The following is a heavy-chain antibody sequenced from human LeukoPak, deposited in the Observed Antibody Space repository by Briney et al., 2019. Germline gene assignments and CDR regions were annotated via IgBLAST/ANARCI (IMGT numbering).Heavy chain of an antibody. Sequence: GGSLRLSCAASGFTFSSYAVSWVRQAPGKGLEWVSAISGSGGSTYYADSVKGRFTISRDNSKNTLYLQMNSLRAEDTAVYYCARVEYSSSPPFDYWGQGTLVTVSS. J-gene: IGHJ4*02. CDR1: GFTFSSYA. CDR2: ISGSGGST. CDR3: ARVEYSSSPPFDY. V-gene: IGHV3-23*01. D-gene: IGHD6-6*01.